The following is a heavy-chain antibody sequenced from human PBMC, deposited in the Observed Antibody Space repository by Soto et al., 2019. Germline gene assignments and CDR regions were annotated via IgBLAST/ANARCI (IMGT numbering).Heavy chain of an antibody. V-gene: IGHV3-30*18. CDR2: ISYDEVNK. Sequence: PWWSLRLSCAAFGFTFSTYGMHWVRQAPGKGLEWVAVISYDEVNKFYVDSVEGRFTISRDNSKNTLYLQMNNLRAEDTAVYYCAKDLKGHDDRSGYYLDFYYGMDVWGQGTTVTVSS. CDR3: AKDLKGHDDRSGYYLDFYYGMDV. D-gene: IGHD3-22*01. J-gene: IGHJ6*02. CDR1: GFTFSTYG.